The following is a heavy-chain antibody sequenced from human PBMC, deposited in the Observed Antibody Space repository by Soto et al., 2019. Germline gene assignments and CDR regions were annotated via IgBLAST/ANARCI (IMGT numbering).Heavy chain of an antibody. CDR2: IYYSGST. CDR1: GGSISIGDYY. V-gene: IGHV4-30-4*01. J-gene: IGHJ6*02. D-gene: IGHD2-2*01. CDR3: ARGPRYCSSTSCYLHYDYGIDV. Sequence: SETLSLTCTVSGGSISIGDYYLSWIRQPPGKGLEWVGYIYYSGSTYYNPSLKSRVTISVGTSKNQLSLKLRSVTAADTAVYYCARGPRYCSSTSCYLHYDYGIDVWGQGTAVTI.